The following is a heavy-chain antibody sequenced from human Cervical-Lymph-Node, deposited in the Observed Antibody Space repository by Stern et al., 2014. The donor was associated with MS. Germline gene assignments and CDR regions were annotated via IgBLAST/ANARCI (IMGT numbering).Heavy chain of an antibody. CDR3: TTDPPRIPVPGTAC. CDR1: GFTFSHAW. CDR2: IRSQSYVWTT. J-gene: IGHJ4*02. Sequence: EEQLVESGGRLVKPGGSLRLSCEASGFTFSHAWMNWVRQAPGKALEWVGHIRSQSYVWTTDYAAPVKGRFIISRDDAKNTLYLQINRLKIDDTAVYYCTTDPPRIPVPGTACWGQGTLVSVSS. V-gene: IGHV3-15*01. D-gene: IGHD1-14*01.